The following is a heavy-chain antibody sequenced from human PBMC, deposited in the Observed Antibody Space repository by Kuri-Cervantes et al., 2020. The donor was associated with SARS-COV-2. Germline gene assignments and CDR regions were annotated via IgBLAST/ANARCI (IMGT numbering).Heavy chain of an antibody. CDR1: GYTLTELS. J-gene: IGHJ5*02. V-gene: IGHV1-24*01. Sequence: ASVKVSCKVSGYTLTELSMHWVRQAPGKGLEWMGGFDPEDGETIYAQKFQGRVTMTEDTSTDTAYMELSSLRAEDTAMHYCARGHISSRGDWFDPWGQGTLVTVSS. D-gene: IGHD2-2*01. CDR2: FDPEDGET. CDR3: ARGHISSRGDWFDP.